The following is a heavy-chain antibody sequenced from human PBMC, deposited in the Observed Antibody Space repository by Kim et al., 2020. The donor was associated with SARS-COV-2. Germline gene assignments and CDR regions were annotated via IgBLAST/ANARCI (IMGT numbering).Heavy chain of an antibody. V-gene: IGHV3-23*01. CDR2: ISGSGGST. CDR3: AKKDIVVVVAAALPNDAFDI. J-gene: IGHJ3*02. Sequence: GGSLRLSCAASGFTFSSYAMSWVRQAPGKGLEWVSAISGSGGSTYYADSVKGRFTISRDNSKNTLYLQMNSLRAEDTAVYYCAKKDIVVVVAAALPNDAFDIWGQGTMVTVSS. D-gene: IGHD2-15*01. CDR1: GFTFSSYA.